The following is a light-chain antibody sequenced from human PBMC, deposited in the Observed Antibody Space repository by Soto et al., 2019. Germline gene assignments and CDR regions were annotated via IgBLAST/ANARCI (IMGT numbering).Light chain of an antibody. J-gene: IGLJ2*01. Sequence: QSALTQPPSASGSPGQSVTISCTGTSSDVGGYNYVSWYQQHPGKAPKLMIYEVSKRPSGVPDRFSGSKSGNTAPLTVSGLQAEDEADYCCSSYAGSNKVFGGGTKLTVL. V-gene: IGLV2-8*01. CDR3: SSYAGSNKV. CDR1: SSDVGGYNY. CDR2: EVS.